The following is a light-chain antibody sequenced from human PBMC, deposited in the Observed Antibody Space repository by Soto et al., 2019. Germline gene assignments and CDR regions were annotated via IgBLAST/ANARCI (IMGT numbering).Light chain of an antibody. J-gene: IGKJ1*01. CDR3: QQCYSTPRT. Sequence: DIVMTQSPDSLAVSLGERATINCKSSQSVLYSSNNKNYLTWYQQKPGQPPKVLIYWASTRESGVPDRFSGSGSGTDFTLTISRLQAEDVAVYYCQQCYSTPRTFGQGTKVEIK. CDR2: WAS. CDR1: QSVLYSSNNKNY. V-gene: IGKV4-1*01.